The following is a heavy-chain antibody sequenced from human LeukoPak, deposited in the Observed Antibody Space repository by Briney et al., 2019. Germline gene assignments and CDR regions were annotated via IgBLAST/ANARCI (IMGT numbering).Heavy chain of an antibody. CDR1: GGSINYYY. V-gene: IGHV4-59*01. CDR3: ARETPGAGHFDY. Sequence: SETLSLTCTVSGGSINYYYWMWIRQPPGKGLEWIGYIYYSGGTHYNPSLKSRVTMLVDTSKNQFSLKLTAETAADTAVYYCARETPGAGHFDYWGQGSLVTVSS. CDR2: IYYSGGT. D-gene: IGHD7-27*01. J-gene: IGHJ4*02.